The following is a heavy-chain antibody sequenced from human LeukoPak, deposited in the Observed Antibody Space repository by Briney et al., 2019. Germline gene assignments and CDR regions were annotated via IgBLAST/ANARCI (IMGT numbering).Heavy chain of an antibody. Sequence: GGSLRPSRAASGFAFSNYDMLWVRKATGKGLEWFSAINTAADTYYPDSVKGRFTISRENAKSSLYLQMNSLRVGDTAVYYCVRAPPGTGWLIDHWGQGTLVAVSS. J-gene: IGHJ4*02. CDR2: INTAADT. CDR3: VRAPPGTGWLIDH. D-gene: IGHD6-19*01. V-gene: IGHV3-13*04. CDR1: GFAFSNYD.